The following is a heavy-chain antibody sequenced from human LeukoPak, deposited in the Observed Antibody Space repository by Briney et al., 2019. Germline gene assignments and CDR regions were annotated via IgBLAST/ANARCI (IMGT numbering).Heavy chain of an antibody. CDR1: GYTFTSYD. J-gene: IGHJ4*02. CDR2: MNPNSGNT. CDR3: ARAGRIAITIFGVAIMERGSNEEVDY. V-gene: IGHV1-8*01. Sequence: GASVKVSCKASGYTFTSYDINWVRQATGQGLEWMGWMNPNSGNTGYAQRFQGRVTMTRNTSISTAYMELSSLRSEDTAVYYCARAGRIAITIFGVAIMERGSNEEVDYWGQGTLVTVSS. D-gene: IGHD3-3*01.